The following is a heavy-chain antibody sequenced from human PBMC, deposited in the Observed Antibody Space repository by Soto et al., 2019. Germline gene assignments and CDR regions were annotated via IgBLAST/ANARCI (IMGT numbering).Heavy chain of an antibody. CDR2: IYYSGST. V-gene: IGHV4-31*03. J-gene: IGHJ4*02. Sequence: QVQLQESGPGLVKPSQTLSLTCTVSGGSISSGGYYWSWIRQHPGKGLEWIGYIYYSGSTYYNPSLKSRVTISVDTSKNQFSLKLSSVTAADTAVYYCAREKSYSGYVPPTRLGASIWGQGTLVTVSS. CDR1: GGSISSGGYY. D-gene: IGHD5-12*01. CDR3: AREKSYSGYVPPTRLGASI.